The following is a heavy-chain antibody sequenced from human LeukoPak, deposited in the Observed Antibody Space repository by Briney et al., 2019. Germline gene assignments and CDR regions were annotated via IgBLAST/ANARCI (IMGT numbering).Heavy chain of an antibody. CDR2: ISGSGGST. CDR1: GFTFSSYA. V-gene: IGHV3-23*01. CDR3: AKDGLAYSSSSRDYYYYGMDV. J-gene: IGHJ6*02. Sequence: PGGSLRLSCAASGFTFSSYAMSWVRQAPGKGLEWVSAISGSGGSTYYADSVKGRFTISRDNSKNTLYLQMNSLRAEDTAVYYCAKDGLAYSSSSRDYYYYGMDVWGQGTTVTVSS. D-gene: IGHD6-6*01.